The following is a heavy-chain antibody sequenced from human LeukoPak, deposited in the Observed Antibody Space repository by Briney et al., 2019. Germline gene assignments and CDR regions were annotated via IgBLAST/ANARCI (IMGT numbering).Heavy chain of an antibody. V-gene: IGHV4-34*01. CDR3: ARGTYYYGSGSYSRWFDP. Sequence: SETLSLTCAVSGGSFSGYYWSWIRQPPGKGLEWIGEINHSGSTNYNPSLKSRVTISVDTSKNQFSLKLSSVTAADTAVYYCARGTYYYGSGSYSRWFDPWGQGTLVTVSS. CDR2: INHSGST. D-gene: IGHD3-10*01. J-gene: IGHJ5*02. CDR1: GGSFSGYY.